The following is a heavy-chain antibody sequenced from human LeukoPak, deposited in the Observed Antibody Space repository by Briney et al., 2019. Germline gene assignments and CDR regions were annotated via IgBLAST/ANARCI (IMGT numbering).Heavy chain of an antibody. CDR2: LSYSGRT. CDR3: ARWDRSLAAAGARGVDNFDC. V-gene: IGHV4-39*02. Sequence: TSETLSLTCTVSGDSIIRSNCYWGWIRQAPGKGLEWIGSLSYSGRTYYNPSLKSRVTISADTSKNHFSLRLSSVTAADTAIYYCARWDRSLAAAGARGVDNFDCWGQGTLVTVSS. D-gene: IGHD6-13*01. CDR1: GDSIIRSNCY. J-gene: IGHJ4*02.